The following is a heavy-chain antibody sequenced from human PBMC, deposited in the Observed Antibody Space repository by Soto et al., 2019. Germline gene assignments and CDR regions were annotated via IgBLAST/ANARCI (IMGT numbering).Heavy chain of an antibody. CDR3: ARDCSGGSCYSSWGYYYGMDV. CDR1: GFSFSNYA. Sequence: GGSLRLSCAASGFSFSNYAMSWVRQAPGKGLEWVSGITAGGDYTYYADSVKGRFTISRDNSKNTLYLQMNSLRAEDTAVYYCARDCSGGSCYSSWGYYYGMDVWGQGTTVTVSS. V-gene: IGHV3-23*01. J-gene: IGHJ6*02. CDR2: ITAGGDYT. D-gene: IGHD2-15*01.